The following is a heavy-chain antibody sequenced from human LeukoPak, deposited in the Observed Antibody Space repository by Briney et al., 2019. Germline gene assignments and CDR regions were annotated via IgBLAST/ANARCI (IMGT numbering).Heavy chain of an antibody. V-gene: IGHV3-30*02. Sequence: TGGSLRLSCAASGFTFSLYAMHWVRQAPGKGLEWVAFTRYDGSSKNYADSVKGRFIISRDNSRNTLYLQMNSLVPEDTAVYYCARDGRNYRVKYYYGMDVWGQGTTVTVS. CDR2: TRYDGSSK. CDR3: ARDGRNYRVKYYYGMDV. D-gene: IGHD5-24*01. CDR1: GFTFSLYA. J-gene: IGHJ6*02.